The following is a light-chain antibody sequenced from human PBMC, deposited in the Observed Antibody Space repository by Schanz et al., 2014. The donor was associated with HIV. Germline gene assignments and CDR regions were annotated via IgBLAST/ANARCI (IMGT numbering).Light chain of an antibody. CDR2: SDD. V-gene: IGLV1-44*01. CDR1: SSNIGTNT. Sequence: QSVLTQAPSVSGTPGQRVSISCSGSSSNIGTNTVNWYQQLPETAPTLLIYSDDQRPSGVPDRFSGSKSGTSASLTITGLQADDEADYYCQSYDSSLRASVFGGGTQLTVL. CDR3: QSYDSSLRASV. J-gene: IGLJ3*02.